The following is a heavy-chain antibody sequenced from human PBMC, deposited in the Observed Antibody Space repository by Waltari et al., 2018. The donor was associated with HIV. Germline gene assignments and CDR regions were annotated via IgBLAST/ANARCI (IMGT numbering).Heavy chain of an antibody. Sequence: EVKLVESGGGLVQPGGSLRPPCEASGFTLRNSWMHWVRQAPGKGLVLVSRIYTDGGTASYADSVKGRFTISRDNAKNTLYLQMNSLRAEDTAVYYCARRHSSVGILDSWGQGTLVTVSS. CDR3: ARRHSSVGILDS. J-gene: IGHJ4*02. V-gene: IGHV3-74*01. D-gene: IGHD6-19*01. CDR1: GFTLRNSW. CDR2: IYTDGGTA.